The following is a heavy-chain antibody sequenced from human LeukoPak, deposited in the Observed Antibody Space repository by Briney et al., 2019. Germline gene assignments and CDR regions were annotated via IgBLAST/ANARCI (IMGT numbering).Heavy chain of an antibody. Sequence: PGGSLRLSCAASGFTFSSYGMHWVRQAPGKGLEWVAVIWYDGSNEYYADSVKGRLTISRDNSKNTLYLQMNSLRAEDTAVYYCAKERLSPRGFAFDIWGQGTMVTVSS. D-gene: IGHD2-8*01. J-gene: IGHJ3*02. CDR2: IWYDGSNE. V-gene: IGHV3-33*06. CDR3: AKERLSPRGFAFDI. CDR1: GFTFSSYG.